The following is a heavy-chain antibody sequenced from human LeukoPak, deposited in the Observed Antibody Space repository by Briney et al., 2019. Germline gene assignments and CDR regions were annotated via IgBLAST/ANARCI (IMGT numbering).Heavy chain of an antibody. CDR1: GGSISSGGYY. D-gene: IGHD4-11*01. CDR2: IYSSGST. CDR3: ARDNYSFDY. Sequence: RASETLSLTCTVSGGSISSGGYYWSWIRQHPGKGLEWIGYIYSSGSTYYNPSLKSRVTISLDTSKNQFSLKLSSVTAADTAVYYCARDNYSFDYWGQGTLVTVSS. V-gene: IGHV4-31*03. J-gene: IGHJ4*02.